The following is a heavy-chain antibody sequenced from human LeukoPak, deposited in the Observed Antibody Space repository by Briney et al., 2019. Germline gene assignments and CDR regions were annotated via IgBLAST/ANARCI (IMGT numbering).Heavy chain of an antibody. CDR2: INSDGSST. CDR3: AVTHPSSDWYSY. J-gene: IGHJ4*02. V-gene: IGHV3-74*01. D-gene: IGHD6-19*01. Sequence: GGSLRLSCAASGFTFSSYWMHWVRQAPGKGLVWVSRINSDGSSTSYADSVKGRFTISRDNAKNTLYLQMNSLRAEDTAVYYCAVTHPSSDWYSYWGQGTLVTVSS. CDR1: GFTFSSYW.